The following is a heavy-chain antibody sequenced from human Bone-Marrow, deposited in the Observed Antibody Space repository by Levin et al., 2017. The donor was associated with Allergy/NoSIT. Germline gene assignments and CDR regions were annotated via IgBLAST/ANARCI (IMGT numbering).Heavy chain of an antibody. D-gene: IGHD5-24*01. CDR2: MSGTSRSI. Sequence: GGSLRLSCAASGFDFSDSYMSWIRQAPGRGLEWVTYMSGTSRSIYYADSVQGRFTVSRDNAESSMHLQMNNLRVEDTAIYFCARDSRPPVGNGYFTEAFGQWGPGTLVTVSS. CDR3: ARDSRPPVGNGYFTEAFGQ. J-gene: IGHJ4*02. CDR1: GFDFSDSY. V-gene: IGHV3-11*01.